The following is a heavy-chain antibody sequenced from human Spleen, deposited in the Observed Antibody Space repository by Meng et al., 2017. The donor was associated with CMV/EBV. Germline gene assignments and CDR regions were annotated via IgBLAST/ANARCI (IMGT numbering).Heavy chain of an antibody. V-gene: IGHV4-61*01. CDR1: GGSVSSGSYY. D-gene: IGHD6-19*01. CDR2: IYYSGST. Sequence: SETLSLTCTVSGGSVSSGSYYWSWIRQPPGKGLEWIGYIYYSGSTKYNPSLKSRLTISIDTSKKQFSLKLNSVTPEDTAVYYCARAGSYSGWGEGWFDPWGQGTLVTVSS. J-gene: IGHJ5*02. CDR3: ARAGSYSGWGEGWFDP.